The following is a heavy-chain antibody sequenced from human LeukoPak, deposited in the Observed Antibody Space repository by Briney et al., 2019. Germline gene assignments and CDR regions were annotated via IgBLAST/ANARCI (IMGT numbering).Heavy chain of an antibody. CDR1: GGTFSSYA. D-gene: IGHD5-24*01. CDR2: IIPIFGAA. V-gene: IGHV1-69*13. CDR3: ARASRRDGYNFGADY. Sequence: SVKVSCTASGGTFSSYAISWVRQAPGQGLEWMGGIIPIFGAANYAQKFQGRVTITADESTSTAYMELSSLRSEDTAVYYCARASRRDGYNFGADYWGQGTLVTVSS. J-gene: IGHJ4*02.